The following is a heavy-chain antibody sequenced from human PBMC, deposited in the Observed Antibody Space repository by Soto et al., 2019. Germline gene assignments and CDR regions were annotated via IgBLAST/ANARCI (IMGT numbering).Heavy chain of an antibody. CDR1: GYTFTSYY. D-gene: IGHD3-10*01. J-gene: IGHJ5*02. Sequence: QVQLVQSGAEVKKPGASVKVSCKASGYTFTSYYMHWVRQAPGQGLEWMGIINPSGGSTSYAQKFQGRVTMTRDTSTSTVYMEVSSLRSEDTAVYYCARNAPTYYYGSGKTYNWFDPWGQGTMVTVSS. V-gene: IGHV1-46*03. CDR2: INPSGGST. CDR3: ARNAPTYYYGSGKTYNWFDP.